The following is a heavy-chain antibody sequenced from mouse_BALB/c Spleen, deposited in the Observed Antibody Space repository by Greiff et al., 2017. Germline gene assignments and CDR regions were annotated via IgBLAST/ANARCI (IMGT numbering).Heavy chain of an antibody. V-gene: IGHV1-69*02. Sequence: VQLQQPGAELVRPGASVKLSCKASGYTFTSYWINWVKQRPGQGLEWIGNIYPSDSYTNYNQKFKDKATLTVDKSSSTAYMQLSSPTSEDSAVYYCTRSYYGSRNYAMDYWGQGTSVTVSS. CDR1: GYTFTSYW. J-gene: IGHJ4*01. CDR2: IYPSDSYT. D-gene: IGHD1-1*01. CDR3: TRSYYGSRNYAMDY.